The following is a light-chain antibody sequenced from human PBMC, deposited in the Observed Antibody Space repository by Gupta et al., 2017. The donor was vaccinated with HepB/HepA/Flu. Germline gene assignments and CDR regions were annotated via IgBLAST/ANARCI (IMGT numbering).Light chain of an antibody. J-gene: IGLJ1*01. Sequence: QSVLTQPASVSGSPVQSITIPCTGTSSDVGGYDYVSWYQQHPAKAHKLILYDVSTRPAGVSNRFSASKSGNTASLTISGLQAEDEADYYCNSYKGNNTSVFGTGTKVTVL. CDR1: SSDVGGYDY. CDR2: DVS. CDR3: NSYKGNNTSV. V-gene: IGLV2-14*03.